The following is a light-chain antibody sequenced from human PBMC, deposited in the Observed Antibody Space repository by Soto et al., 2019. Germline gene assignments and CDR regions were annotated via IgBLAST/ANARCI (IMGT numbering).Light chain of an antibody. CDR2: GAS. CDR1: QSVSSN. CDR3: QQYNNWPPVT. Sequence: EIVLPQSLAALSESPGERATLSCRASQSVSSNLAWYQQKPGQAPRLLIYGASTRATGIPARFSGSGSGTEFTLTISSLQSEDFAVYYCQQYNNWPPVTFGQGTKVDIK. J-gene: IGKJ1*01. V-gene: IGKV3-15*01.